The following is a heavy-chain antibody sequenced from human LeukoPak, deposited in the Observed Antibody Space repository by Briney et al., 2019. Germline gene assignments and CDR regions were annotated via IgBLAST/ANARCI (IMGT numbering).Heavy chain of an antibody. J-gene: IGHJ5*02. CDR2: IYYSGST. CDR3: ARADDILTPDP. V-gene: IGHV4-61*01. Sequence: SETLSLTCTVSGGSVSSGSYYWSWIRQPPGKGQEWIGYIYYSGSTNYNPSLKSRVTISVDTSKNQFSLKLSSVTAADTAVYYCARADDILTPDPWGQGTLVTVSS. CDR1: GGSVSSGSYY. D-gene: IGHD3-9*01.